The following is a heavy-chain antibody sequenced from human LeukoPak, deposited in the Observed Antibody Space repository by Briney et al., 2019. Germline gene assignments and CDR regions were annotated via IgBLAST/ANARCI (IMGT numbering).Heavy chain of an antibody. Sequence: PSETLSLTCTVSGGSLSSSSYYWGWIRQPPGKGLEWIGSMYYSGSTYYNPSLKSRVTISVDTSKNQFSLKLSSVTAADTAVYYCAREGGLQHHFDYWGQGTLVTVSS. CDR2: MYYSGST. J-gene: IGHJ4*02. V-gene: IGHV4-39*07. D-gene: IGHD4-11*01. CDR3: AREGGLQHHFDY. CDR1: GGSLSSSSYY.